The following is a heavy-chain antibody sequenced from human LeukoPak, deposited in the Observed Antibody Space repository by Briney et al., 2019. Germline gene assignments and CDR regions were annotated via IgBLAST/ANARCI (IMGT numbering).Heavy chain of an antibody. D-gene: IGHD4/OR15-4a*01. V-gene: IGHV3-48*03. J-gene: IGHJ4*02. Sequence: GGSLTPSCAASGFTFNNFEMNWVRQAPGKGLEWVSYVSGSGDEIRYGDSVKGRFTISRDNAKSSLYLQMDSLRAEDTAVYYCATKVPGSSHFSSWGQGTLATVSS. CDR2: VSGSGDEI. CDR1: GFTFNNFE. CDR3: ATKVPGSSHFSS.